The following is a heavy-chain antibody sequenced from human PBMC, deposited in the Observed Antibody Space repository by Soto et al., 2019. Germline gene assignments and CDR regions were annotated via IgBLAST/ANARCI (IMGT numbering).Heavy chain of an antibody. Sequence: QVQLVESGGGVVQPGRSLRLSCAASGFTFSSDGMHWVRQAPGKGLEWVAVIWYDGSNKYYADSVKGRFTISRDNSKNTLYLQMNSLRAEDTAVYYCARGVGTYYYNMEVWGQGTTVTVSS. D-gene: IGHD1-1*01. CDR3: ARGVGTYYYNMEV. CDR1: GFTFSSDG. V-gene: IGHV3-33*01. CDR2: IWYDGSNK. J-gene: IGHJ6*02.